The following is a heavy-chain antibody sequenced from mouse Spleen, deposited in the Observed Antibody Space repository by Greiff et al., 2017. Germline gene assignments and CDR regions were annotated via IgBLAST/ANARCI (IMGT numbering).Heavy chain of an antibody. J-gene: IGHJ4*01. D-gene: IGHD2-14*01. Sequence: VQLKQSGPELVKPGASVKISCKASGYSFTGYYMNRVKQSPEKSLEWIGEINPSTGGTTYNQKFKAKATLTVDKSSSTAYMQLKSLTSEDSAVYYCARSYRYDGDYYAMDYWGQGTSVTVSS. V-gene: IGHV1-42*01. CDR2: INPSTGGT. CDR3: ARSYRYDGDYYAMDY. CDR1: GYSFTGYY.